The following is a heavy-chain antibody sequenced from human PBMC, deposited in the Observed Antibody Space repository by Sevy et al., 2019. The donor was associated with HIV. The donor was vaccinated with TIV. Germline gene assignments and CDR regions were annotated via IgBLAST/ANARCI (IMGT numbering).Heavy chain of an antibody. CDR1: GGSISSGGYY. CDR2: IYYSGST. J-gene: IGHJ4*02. D-gene: IGHD3-3*01. V-gene: IGHV4-31*03. CDR3: ATVGDFWSGWNSYYFDY. Sequence: SETLSLTCTVSGGSISSGGYYWSWIRQHPGKGLEWIGYIYYSGSTYYNPSLKSRVTISVDTSKNQFSLKLSSVTAADTAVYYCATVGDFWSGWNSYYFDYWGQGTLVTVSS.